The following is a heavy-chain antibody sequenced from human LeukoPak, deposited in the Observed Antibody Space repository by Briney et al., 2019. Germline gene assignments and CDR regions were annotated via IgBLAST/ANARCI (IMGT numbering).Heavy chain of an antibody. J-gene: IGHJ4*02. Sequence: GGSLRLSCAASGFIFSSYAMSWVRQAPGKGPEWVSAISGSGGSTYYADSVKGRFTISRDNSKNTLYLQMNSLRAEDTAVYYCAKDVYYDSSGSDYWGQGTLVTVFS. D-gene: IGHD3-22*01. CDR1: GFIFSSYA. V-gene: IGHV3-23*01. CDR2: ISGSGGST. CDR3: AKDVYYDSSGSDY.